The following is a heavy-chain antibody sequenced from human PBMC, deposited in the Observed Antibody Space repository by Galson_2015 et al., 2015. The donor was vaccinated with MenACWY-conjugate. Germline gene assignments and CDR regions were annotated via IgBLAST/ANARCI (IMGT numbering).Heavy chain of an antibody. CDR2: TYYRSKWYN. J-gene: IGHJ4*02. V-gene: IGHV6-1*01. D-gene: IGHD1-26*01. CDR1: GDSVSSNSDA. Sequence: CAISGDSVSSNSDAWNWVGQSPSRGLEWLGRTYYRSKWYNDYALSVKSRITINPDTSENQFSLQLNFVTPEDTAIYYCARQYRGGFDYWGQGTLVTVSS. CDR3: ARQYRGGFDY.